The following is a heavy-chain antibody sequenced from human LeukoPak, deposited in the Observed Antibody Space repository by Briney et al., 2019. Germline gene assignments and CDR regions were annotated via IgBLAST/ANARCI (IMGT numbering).Heavy chain of an antibody. V-gene: IGHV6-1*01. CDR2: TYYRSTWYN. CDR1: GDSVSSNSVT. D-gene: IGHD2-2*01. CDR3: ARRLTQYDCFDP. J-gene: IGHJ5*02. Sequence: SQTLSLTCAISGDSVSSNSVTWNWIRQSPSRGLEWLGRTYYRSTWYNDYAVSVRGRITVNPDTSKNQFSLHLNSVTPEDTAVYYCARRLTQYDCFDPWGQGILVTVS.